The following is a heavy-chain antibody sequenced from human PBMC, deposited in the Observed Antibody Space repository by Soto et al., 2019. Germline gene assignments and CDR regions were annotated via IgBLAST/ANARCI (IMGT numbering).Heavy chain of an antibody. CDR3: ATQLDYSNSVYYYYGMDV. J-gene: IGHJ6*02. D-gene: IGHD4-4*01. V-gene: IGHV1-69*01. Sequence: QVPLVQSGAEVKKPGSSVKVSCKASGGTFSSYAISWVRQAPGQGLEWMGGIIPIFGTANYAQKFQGRVTITADESTSTAYMELSSLRSEDTAVYYCATQLDYSNSVYYYYGMDVWGQGTTVTVSS. CDR2: IIPIFGTA. CDR1: GGTFSSYA.